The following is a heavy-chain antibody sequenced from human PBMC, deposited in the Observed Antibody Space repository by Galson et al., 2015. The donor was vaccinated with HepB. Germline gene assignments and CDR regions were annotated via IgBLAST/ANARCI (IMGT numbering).Heavy chain of an antibody. CDR1: GYSFTSYW. CDR3: AIQRSSSPNDFDY. CDR2: IHHGDSDT. Sequence: QSGAEVKKPGESLKISCKGSGYSFTSYWIGWVRQMPGKGLEWMGIIHHGDSDTRYSPSFQGQVTMSVDKSISTAHLHWSSLKASDTAMYYCAIQRSSSPNDFDYWGQRTLVTVSS. J-gene: IGHJ4*02. V-gene: IGHV5-51*01.